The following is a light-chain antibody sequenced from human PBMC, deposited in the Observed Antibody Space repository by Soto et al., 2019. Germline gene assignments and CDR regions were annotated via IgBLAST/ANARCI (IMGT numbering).Light chain of an antibody. J-gene: IGKJ2*01. CDR2: MAS. Sequence: DIPMTQSPSTLSAFVGDRVTITCRASQSISSWLAWFQQKPGKAPNLLIYMASYLESGVPSRFSGSGSGTEFTLTISSLQPDDFATYYCQQYDTYPITFGQGTKLEIK. V-gene: IGKV1-5*03. CDR1: QSISSW. CDR3: QQYDTYPIT.